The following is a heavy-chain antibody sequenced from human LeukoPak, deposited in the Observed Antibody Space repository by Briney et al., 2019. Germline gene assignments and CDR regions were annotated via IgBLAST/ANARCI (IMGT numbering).Heavy chain of an antibody. CDR2: ISYDGSNK. V-gene: IGHV3-30*18. D-gene: IGHD3-10*01. Sequence: PGGSLRLSCAASGFTFSSYGMHWVRQAPGKGLEWVAVISYDGSNKYYADSVKGRFTISRDNSKNTLYLQMNSLRAEDTAVYYCAKDDIITMVRAPPDLWGRGTLVTVSS. J-gene: IGHJ2*01. CDR3: AKDDIITMVRAPPDL. CDR1: GFTFSSYG.